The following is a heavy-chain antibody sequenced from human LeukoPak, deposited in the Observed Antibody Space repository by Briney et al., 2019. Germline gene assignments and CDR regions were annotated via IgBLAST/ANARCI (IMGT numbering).Heavy chain of an antibody. CDR3: ARDRVQWMSGGNWFDP. J-gene: IGHJ5*02. D-gene: IGHD6-19*01. V-gene: IGHV3-30*04. CDR2: ISYDGSNK. CDR1: GFTFRRYA. Sequence: GGSLRLSCAASGFTFRRYAMHWVRQAPGKGLEWVAVISYDGSNKYYADSVKGRFTISRDNSKNTLYLQMNSLRAEDTAVYYCARDRVQWMSGGNWFDPWGQGTLVTVSS.